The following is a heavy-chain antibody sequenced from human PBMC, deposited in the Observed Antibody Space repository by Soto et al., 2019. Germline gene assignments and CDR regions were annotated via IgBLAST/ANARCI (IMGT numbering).Heavy chain of an antibody. CDR1: GGSISSSSYY. Sequence: SETLSLTCTVSGGSISSSSYYWGWIRQPPGKGLEWIGSIYYSGSTYYNPSLKSRVTISVDTSKNQFSLKLSSVTAADTAVYYCARHRIVPDSSGWQYNWFYPWGQGTLVTVSS. J-gene: IGHJ5*02. CDR3: ARHRIVPDSSGWQYNWFYP. V-gene: IGHV4-39*01. CDR2: IYYSGST. D-gene: IGHD6-25*01.